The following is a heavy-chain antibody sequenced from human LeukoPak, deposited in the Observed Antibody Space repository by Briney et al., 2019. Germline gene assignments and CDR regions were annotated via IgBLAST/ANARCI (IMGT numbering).Heavy chain of an antibody. CDR1: GFTFSNYA. Sequence: GSLRLSCAASGFTFSNYAVSWIRQPPGKGLEWIGYKDYSGSTNYNRSLKSRVTISVDTSKNQFSLKLSSVTAADTAVYYCARVYYSSSYDYWYFDLWGRGTLVTVSS. V-gene: IGHV4-59*01. CDR3: ARVYYSSSYDYWYFDL. D-gene: IGHD6-13*01. J-gene: IGHJ2*01. CDR2: KDYSGST.